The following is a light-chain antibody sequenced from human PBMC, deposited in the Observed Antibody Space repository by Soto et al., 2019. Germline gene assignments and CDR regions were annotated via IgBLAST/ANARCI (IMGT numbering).Light chain of an antibody. J-gene: IGKJ4*01. V-gene: IGKV1-5*01. CDR3: QQYESYSLT. CDR2: EAS. CDR1: HSIRDC. Sequence: DLQMTQSPSTLSASVGDRLTITCRASHSIRDCLAWYQQKPGKAPHLLIYEASNLESGVPSRFSGSGFGTEFTLTISRLRPDDFSAYYCQQYESYSLTFGGGTRVEIK.